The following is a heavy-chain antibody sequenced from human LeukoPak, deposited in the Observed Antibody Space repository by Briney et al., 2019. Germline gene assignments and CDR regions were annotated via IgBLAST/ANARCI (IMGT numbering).Heavy chain of an antibody. D-gene: IGHD6-13*01. CDR2: IYYSGST. CDR3: VRAPGIAAAEWDY. CDR1: GGSISSYY. Sequence: SETLSLTCTVSGGSISSYYWSWIRQPPGKGLEWIGYIYYSGSTNYNPSLKSRVTISVDTSKNQFSLKLSSVTAADTAVYYCVRAPGIAAAEWDYWGQGTLVTVSS. J-gene: IGHJ4*02. V-gene: IGHV4-59*08.